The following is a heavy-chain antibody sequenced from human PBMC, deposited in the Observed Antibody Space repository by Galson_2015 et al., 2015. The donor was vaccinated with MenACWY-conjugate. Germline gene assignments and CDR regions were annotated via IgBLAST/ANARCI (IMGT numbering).Heavy chain of an antibody. V-gene: IGHV5-10-1*01. CDR1: GYTFTNYW. CDR3: ARIVGASHVFAY. Sequence: QSGAEVKEPGESLEISCKASGYTFTNYWIIWVRQMPGKGLEWMGRIDPSDSEVNYSPSFQGHLTISADKSISTAYLQWSSLKASDTAMYYCARIVGASHVFAYWGQGSLVAVSS. J-gene: IGHJ4*02. CDR2: IDPSDSEV. D-gene: IGHD1-26*01.